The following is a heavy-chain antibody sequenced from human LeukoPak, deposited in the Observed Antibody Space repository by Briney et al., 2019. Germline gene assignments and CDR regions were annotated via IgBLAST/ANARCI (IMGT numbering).Heavy chain of an antibody. D-gene: IGHD1-1*01. V-gene: IGHV3-49*04. CDR3: SRDSHGDDVYDY. Sequence: PGRSLRLSCTVSGFTFEDFAMTWVRQAPGKGLEWVGFIRRRAYGGTTDYAASVKGRFTISIDDSKNIAFLQMNSLKTEDTAIYFCSRDSHGDDVYDYWGQVTLVTVSS. J-gene: IGHJ4*02. CDR2: IRRRAYGGTT. CDR1: GFTFEDFA.